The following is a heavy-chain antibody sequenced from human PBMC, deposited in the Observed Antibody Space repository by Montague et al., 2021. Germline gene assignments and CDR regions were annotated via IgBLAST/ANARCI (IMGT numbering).Heavy chain of an antibody. Sequence: SETLSLTCSVSGGSVNGYDWSWIRQPPGKGLEWIGYMRSSGSPNYNPSSKSRLAISIDRSRNQFSLELSFVTAADTATYFCGRDYWGSIDYWGHGILVTVSS. CDR1: GGSVNGYD. J-gene: IGHJ4*01. CDR3: GRDYWGSIDY. V-gene: IGHV4-59*02. CDR2: MRSSGSP. D-gene: IGHD7-27*01.